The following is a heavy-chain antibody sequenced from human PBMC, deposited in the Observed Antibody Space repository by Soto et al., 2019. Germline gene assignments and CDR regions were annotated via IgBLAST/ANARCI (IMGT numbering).Heavy chain of an antibody. CDR3: ARDAQSSWSGYFGWFDP. CDR2: ISSNGGST. J-gene: IGHJ5*02. D-gene: IGHD3-3*01. V-gene: IGHV3-64*01. Sequence: PGGSLRLSCAASGFTFSSYAMHWVRQAPGKGLEYVSTISSNGGSTYYAISVKGRFTISRDNSKNTLYLQMGSLRAEDMAVYYCARDAQSSWSGYFGWFDPWGQGTLVTVSS. CDR1: GFTFSSYA.